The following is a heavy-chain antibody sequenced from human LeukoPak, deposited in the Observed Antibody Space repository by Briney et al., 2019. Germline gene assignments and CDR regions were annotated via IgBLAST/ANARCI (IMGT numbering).Heavy chain of an antibody. Sequence: GGSLRLSCAASGFSFSNYAMHWTRQSPGKGLEWVTKISHDGSDKYYADSVRGRFTISRDNSKSTLYLQMNNLRGEDTAIYYCARDPTLVIAHGDGNESWGQGALVTVSS. CDR2: ISHDGSDK. CDR3: ARDPTLVIAHGDGNES. J-gene: IGHJ5*02. D-gene: IGHD4-17*01. V-gene: IGHV3-30*03. CDR1: GFSFSNYA.